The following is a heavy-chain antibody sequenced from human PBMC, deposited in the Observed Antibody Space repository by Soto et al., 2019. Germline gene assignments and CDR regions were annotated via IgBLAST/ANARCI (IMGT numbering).Heavy chain of an antibody. J-gene: IGHJ3*02. CDR3: ARVGGSSITMIVGAFDI. Sequence: SETLSLTCTVSGGSISSYYWSWIRQPPGKGLEWIGYIDYSGSTNYNPSLKSRVTISVDTSKNQFSLKLSSVTAADTAVYYCARVGGSSITMIVGAFDIWGQGTMVTVSS. CDR2: IDYSGST. D-gene: IGHD3-22*01. V-gene: IGHV4-59*01. CDR1: GGSISSYY.